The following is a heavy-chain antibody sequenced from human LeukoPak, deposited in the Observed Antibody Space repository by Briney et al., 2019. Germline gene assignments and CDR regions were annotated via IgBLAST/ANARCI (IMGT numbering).Heavy chain of an antibody. V-gene: IGHV3-48*03. CDR3: ARDHSGWQP. D-gene: IGHD6-19*01. CDR2: ISSSGSTI. CDR1: GFTFSSYE. Sequence: GGSLRLSCAASGFTFSSYEMNWVRQVPGKGLEWISFISSSGSTIYYADSVKGRFTISRDNAKNSLYLQMNSLRAEDTAVYYCARDHSGWQPWGQGTLVTVSS. J-gene: IGHJ5*02.